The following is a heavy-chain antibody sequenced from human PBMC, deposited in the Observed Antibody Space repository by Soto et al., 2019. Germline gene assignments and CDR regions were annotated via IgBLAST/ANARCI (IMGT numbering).Heavy chain of an antibody. CDR1: GYTFTSYY. J-gene: IGHJ6*02. Sequence: GASVKVSCKASGYTFTSYYMHWVRQAPGQGLEWMGIINPSGGSTSYAQKFQGRVTMTRDTSTSTVYMELSSLRSEDTAVYYCARDVSGYDYPRDDDGMDVWGQGTTVTVSS. CDR3: ARDVSGYDYPRDDDGMDV. D-gene: IGHD5-12*01. CDR2: INPSGGST. V-gene: IGHV1-46*01.